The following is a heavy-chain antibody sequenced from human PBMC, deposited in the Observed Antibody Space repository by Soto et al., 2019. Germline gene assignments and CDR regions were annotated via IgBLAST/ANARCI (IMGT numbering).Heavy chain of an antibody. CDR3: ARADHKWELPDAFDN. D-gene: IGHD1-26*01. CDR1: GFSFSAYW. V-gene: IGHV3-7*01. J-gene: IGHJ3*02. CDR2: INEDGSEK. Sequence: EVQLVESGGALVQPGGSLRLSCAASGFSFSAYWMNWVRQAPGKGLEWVANINEDGSEKYYVDSVKGRFTISRDNAKDSMYLQMNNLGADDTAVYYGARADHKWELPDAFDNWGQGTVVTVSS.